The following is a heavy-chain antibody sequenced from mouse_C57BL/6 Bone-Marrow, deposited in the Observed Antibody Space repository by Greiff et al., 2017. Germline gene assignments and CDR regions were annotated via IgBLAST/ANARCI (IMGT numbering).Heavy chain of an antibody. CDR1: GYTFTSYD. CDR2: IYPRDGST. Sequence: QVQLQQSGPELVKPGASVKLSCKASGYTFTSYDINWVKQRPGQGLEWIGWIYPRDGSTKYNEKFKGKATLTVDKSSSTAYMELRSLTSEDSAVYYCARLYYGSRHWYFDVWGTGTTVTVSS. V-gene: IGHV1-85*01. D-gene: IGHD1-1*01. CDR3: ARLYYGSRHWYFDV. J-gene: IGHJ1*03.